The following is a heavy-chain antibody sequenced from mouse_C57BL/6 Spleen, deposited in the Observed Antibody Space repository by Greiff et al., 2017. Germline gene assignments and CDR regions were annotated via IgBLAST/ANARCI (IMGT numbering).Heavy chain of an antibody. CDR2: ISSGGSYT. CDR3: ARHEPFAY. J-gene: IGHJ3*01. V-gene: IGHV5-6*01. CDR1: GFTFSSYG. Sequence: VHLVESGGDLVKPGGSLKLSCAASGFTFSSYGMSWVRQTPDKRLEWVATISSGGSYTYYPDSVKGRFTISRDNAKNTLYLQMSSLKSEDTAMYYCARHEPFAYWGQGTLVTVSA.